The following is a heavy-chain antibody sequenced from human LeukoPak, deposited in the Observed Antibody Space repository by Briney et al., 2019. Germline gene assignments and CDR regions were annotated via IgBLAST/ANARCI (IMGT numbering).Heavy chain of an antibody. Sequence: ASVKVSCKASGGTFSSYAISWVRQAPGQGLEWMGGIIPTFGTANYAQKFQGRVTITTDESTSTAYMELSSLRSEDTAVYYCARSAYCGGDCYTTHFDYWGQGTLVTVSS. CDR2: IIPTFGTA. CDR3: ARSAYCGGDCYTTHFDY. CDR1: GGTFSSYA. V-gene: IGHV1-69*05. J-gene: IGHJ4*02. D-gene: IGHD2-21*02.